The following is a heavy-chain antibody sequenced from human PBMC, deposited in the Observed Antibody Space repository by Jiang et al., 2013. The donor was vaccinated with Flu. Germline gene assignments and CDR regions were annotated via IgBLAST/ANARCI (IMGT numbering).Heavy chain of an antibody. J-gene: IGHJ6*02. CDR2: INLAGDT. Sequence: QLVESGGGVVQPGGSLRLSCAASGFTFSSYDIHWVRQTAGEGLEYVSGINLAGDTYYSGSVRGRFTISREDAKNSLYLQMNSLRAGDTAVYYCARGRYASGTRNARYYGLDVWGQGTTVTVSS. D-gene: IGHD3-10*01. CDR1: GFTFSSYD. CDR3: ARGRYASGTRNARYYGLDV. V-gene: IGHV3-13*01.